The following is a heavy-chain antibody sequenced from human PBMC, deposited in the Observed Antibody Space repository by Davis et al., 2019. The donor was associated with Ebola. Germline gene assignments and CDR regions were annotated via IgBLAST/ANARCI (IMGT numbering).Heavy chain of an antibody. CDR1: GFTFSTYE. CDR2: ISSIDSTI. Sequence: PGGSLRLSCSASGFTFSTYEMNWVRQAPGKGLEWVSYISSIDSTIYYADSVKGRFTISRDNAKKSLYLQMNSPRAEDTAVYYCAREQMHCGGDCHDYWGQGTLVTVSS. CDR3: AREQMHCGGDCHDY. D-gene: IGHD2-21*01. J-gene: IGHJ4*02. V-gene: IGHV3-48*03.